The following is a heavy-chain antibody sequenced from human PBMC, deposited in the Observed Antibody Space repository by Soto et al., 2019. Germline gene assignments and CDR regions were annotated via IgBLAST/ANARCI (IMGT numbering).Heavy chain of an antibody. CDR3: GKRIVGTTSHAFNV. V-gene: IGHV3-11*01. D-gene: IGHD1-26*01. J-gene: IGHJ6*02. CDR1: GFTFSDFH. Sequence: QVQLVESGGGLVKPGGSLRLSCAASGFTFSDFHMIWVRQAPGTGLEWISDIYRGGSTVSYADSVQGRFTISRDNAKNALYLPLDSLRVEETAVYCCGKRIVGTTSHAFNVCGQGTTVTISS. CDR2: IYRGGSTV.